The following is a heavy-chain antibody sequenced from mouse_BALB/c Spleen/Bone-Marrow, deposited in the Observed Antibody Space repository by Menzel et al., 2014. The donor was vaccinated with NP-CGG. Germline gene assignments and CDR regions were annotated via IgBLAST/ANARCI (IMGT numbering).Heavy chain of an antibody. CDR3: ARWLLQYFDV. V-gene: IGHV1S81*02. CDR1: GYTFTSYW. CDR2: IIPSNGRT. D-gene: IGHD2-3*01. J-gene: IGHJ1*01. Sequence: QVQLQQPGAELVKPGASVKLSCKSSGYTFTSYWMHWVKQRPGQGLEWIGGIIPSNGRTNYNEKFKSKATLTVDKSSSTAYMQLSSLTSEDSAVYYCARWLLQYFDVWGAGTTVTVSS.